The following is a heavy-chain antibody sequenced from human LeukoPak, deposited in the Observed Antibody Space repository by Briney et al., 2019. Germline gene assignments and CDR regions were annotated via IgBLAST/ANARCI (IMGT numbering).Heavy chain of an antibody. CDR3: ARGSQSLGNCSGGSCRAKIFDY. CDR2: INHSGST. V-gene: IGHV4-34*01. J-gene: IGHJ4*02. Sequence: PSETLSLTCAVSGGSFCGYYWRWIRQPPGKGLEWIGEINHSGSTNYNPSLKSRVTISVDTSKNQFSLKLSSVTAADTAVYYCARGSQSLGNCSGGSCRAKIFDYWGQGTLVTVSS. D-gene: IGHD2-15*01. CDR1: GGSFCGYY.